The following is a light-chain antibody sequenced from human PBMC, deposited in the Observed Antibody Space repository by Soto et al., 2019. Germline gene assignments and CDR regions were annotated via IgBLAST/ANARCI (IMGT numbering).Light chain of an antibody. CDR2: EVT. CDR3: PSSAGSNIPVV. Sequence: QSALTQPPSASGSPGQSVTISCTGTSSDVGGYNFVSWYQQHPGKAPKLMIYEVTKRPSGVPDRFSGSKSGNTASLTGSGVQAEDEADYYCPSSAGSNIPVVFGGGTKLPVL. J-gene: IGLJ2*01. CDR1: SSDVGGYNF. V-gene: IGLV2-8*01.